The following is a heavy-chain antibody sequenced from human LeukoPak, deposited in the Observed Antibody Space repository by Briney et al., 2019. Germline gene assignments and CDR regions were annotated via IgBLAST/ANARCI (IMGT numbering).Heavy chain of an antibody. CDR3: ANGMPITMIVVDFQH. J-gene: IGHJ1*01. CDR2: ISYDGSNK. D-gene: IGHD3-22*01. CDR1: GSTFSSYA. V-gene: IGHV3-30-3*01. Sequence: GGSLRLSCAASGSTFSSYAMHWVRQAPGKGLEWVAVISYDGSNKYYADSVKGRFTISGDNSKNTLYLQMNSLRAEDTAVYYCANGMPITMIVVDFQHWGQGTLVTVSS.